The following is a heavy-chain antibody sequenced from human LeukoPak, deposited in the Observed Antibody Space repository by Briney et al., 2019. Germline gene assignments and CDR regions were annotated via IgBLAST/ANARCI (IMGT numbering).Heavy chain of an antibody. D-gene: IGHD2-2*02. CDR3: ARLYCISTSCYTREAWFDP. J-gene: IGHJ5*02. V-gene: IGHV3-53*01. CDR2: IYSGGST. CDR1: GFTVSSNY. Sequence: PGGSLRLSCAASGFTVSSNYMSWVRQAPGKGLEWVSVIYSGGSTYYADSVKGRFTISRDNSKNTLYLQMNSLRAEDTAVYYCARLYCISTSCYTREAWFDPWGQGTLVTVSS.